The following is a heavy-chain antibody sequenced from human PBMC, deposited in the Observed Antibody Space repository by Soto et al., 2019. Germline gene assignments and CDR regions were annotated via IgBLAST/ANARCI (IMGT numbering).Heavy chain of an antibody. V-gene: IGHV3-30*18. CDR1: GFTFSSYG. Sequence: QVQLVESGGGVVQPGRSLRLSCAASGFTFSSYGMHWVRQAPGKGLEWVAVISYDGSNKYYADSVKGRFTISRDNSKNTRYLQMNSLRAEDTAVYYCAKLGNSNYGAWGQGTLVTVSS. CDR3: AKLGNSNYGA. D-gene: IGHD4-4*01. J-gene: IGHJ5*02. CDR2: ISYDGSNK.